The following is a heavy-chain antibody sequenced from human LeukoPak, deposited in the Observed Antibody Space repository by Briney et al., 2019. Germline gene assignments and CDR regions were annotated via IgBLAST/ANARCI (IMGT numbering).Heavy chain of an antibody. CDR3: AKDGGIWSPAYHFDY. CDR1: GFTFNTYP. V-gene: IGHV3-30-3*01. CDR2: ISFDGNNK. J-gene: IGHJ4*02. D-gene: IGHD6-13*01. Sequence: GRFLRLSCAASGFTFNTYPIHWVRQAPGKGLEWVAVISFDGNNKYYADSVKGRFTISRDNSKNTLNLQMNSLRVEDTAVYFCAKDGGIWSPAYHFDYWGQGALVTVSS.